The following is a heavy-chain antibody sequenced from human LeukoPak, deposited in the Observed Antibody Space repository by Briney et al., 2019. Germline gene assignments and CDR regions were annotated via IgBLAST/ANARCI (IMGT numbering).Heavy chain of an antibody. CDR2: INPSSGGT. CDR1: GYTFTDYY. CDR3: ARDLNGGNSA. D-gene: IGHD4-23*01. V-gene: IGHV1-2*02. Sequence: ASVKVSCKALGYTFTDYYMHWVRQAPGQGLEWMGWINPSSGGTNYAQKFQGRVTMTRDTSINIDYMELSSLRSDDTAVYYCARDLNGGNSAWGQGTLVTVSS. J-gene: IGHJ5*02.